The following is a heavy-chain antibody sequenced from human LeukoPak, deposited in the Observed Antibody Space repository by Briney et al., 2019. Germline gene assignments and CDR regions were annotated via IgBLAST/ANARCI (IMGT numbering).Heavy chain of an antibody. CDR3: ARDEPYYYYFDY. CDR1: GGTFSSYA. J-gene: IGHJ4*02. D-gene: IGHD3-10*01. Sequence: SVKVSCKASGGTFSSYAISWVRQAPGQGLEWMGRIIPIFGTANYAQKFQGRVTITTDESTGTAYMELSSLRSEDTAVYYCARDEPYYYYFDYWGQGTLVTVSS. CDR2: IIPIFGTA. V-gene: IGHV1-69*05.